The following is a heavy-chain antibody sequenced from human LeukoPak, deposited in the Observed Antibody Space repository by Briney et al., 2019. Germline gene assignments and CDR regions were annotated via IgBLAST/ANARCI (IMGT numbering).Heavy chain of an antibody. J-gene: IGHJ6*03. CDR1: GFTFSRYW. CDR3: ARDKGTVTPRGYYYYMDV. CDR2: INIDGSST. V-gene: IGHV3-74*01. D-gene: IGHD4-11*01. Sequence: PGGSLRLSCAASGFTFSRYWMHWVRQAPGKGLVWVSHINIDGSSTNYADSVKGRFTISRDNAKSSLYLQMNNQRAEDTAVYFCARDKGTVTPRGYYYYMDVWGRGTTVTVSS.